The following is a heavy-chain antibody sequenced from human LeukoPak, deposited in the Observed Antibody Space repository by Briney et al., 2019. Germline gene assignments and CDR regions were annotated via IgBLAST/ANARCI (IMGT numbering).Heavy chain of an antibody. CDR1: GYSISSGYY. J-gene: IGHJ4*02. CDR3: ARGDTTGDIDY. V-gene: IGHV4-38-2*02. CDR2: IYHSGST. D-gene: IGHD7-27*01. Sequence: SETLSLTCTVSGYSISSGYYWGWIRPPPGKGLEWIGSIYHSGSTYYNPSLKRRVTISVDTSKNQFSLKLSSVTAADTAVYYCARGDTTGDIDYWGQGTLVTVSS.